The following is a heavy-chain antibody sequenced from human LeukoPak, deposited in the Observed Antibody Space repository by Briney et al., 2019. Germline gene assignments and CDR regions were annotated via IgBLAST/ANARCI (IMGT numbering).Heavy chain of an antibody. Sequence: PGGSLRLSCVGSRFTFSNYGMSWVRQAPGKGLECVSTISADGGSTYYPDSVKGRFTISRDNSKNTLYLQMNSLRAEDTAVYYCARGQGAWGQGTLVTVSS. CDR1: RFTFSNYG. CDR2: ISADGGST. V-gene: IGHV3-23*01. J-gene: IGHJ5*02. CDR3: ARGQGA.